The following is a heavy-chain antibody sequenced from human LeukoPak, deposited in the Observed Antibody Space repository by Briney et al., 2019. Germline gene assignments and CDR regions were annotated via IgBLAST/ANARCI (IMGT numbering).Heavy chain of an antibody. J-gene: IGHJ4*02. CDR2: ISGSGGST. D-gene: IGHD5-18*01. Sequence: GSLRLSCAASGLTFSSYAMSWVRQAPGKGLEWVSAISGSGGSTYYADSVKGRFTISRDNAENSLYLQVNSLRAEDTAVYYCARSGYSMYYFDYWGQGTLVTVSS. CDR3: ARSGYSMYYFDY. CDR1: GLTFSSYA. V-gene: IGHV3-23*01.